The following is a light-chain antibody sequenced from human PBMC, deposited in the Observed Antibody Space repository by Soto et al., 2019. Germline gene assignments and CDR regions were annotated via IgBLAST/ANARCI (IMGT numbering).Light chain of an antibody. CDR3: HHYGSTPYI. Sequence: IVLTQSPGTLSLSPGERVTLSCRASQSVSYNTLAWFQQKPGQAPRLLIYETSIRAAGIPDRFSGSGSGTDFTLATSRLEPEDFAVYFCHHYGSTPYIFGQGTKLEIK. CDR1: QSVSYNT. J-gene: IGKJ2*01. V-gene: IGKV3-20*01. CDR2: ETS.